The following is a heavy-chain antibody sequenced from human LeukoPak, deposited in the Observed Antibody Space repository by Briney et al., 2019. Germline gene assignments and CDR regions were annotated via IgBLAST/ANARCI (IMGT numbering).Heavy chain of an antibody. CDR3: AKETLWFGEFLSLDY. CDR1: GFTFSSYA. Sequence: PGGSLRLSCAASGFTFSSYAMHWVRQAPGKGLEWVAVISYDGSNKYYADSVKGRFTISRDNSKNTLYLQMNSLRAEDTAVYYCAKETLWFGEFLSLDYWGQGTLVTVSS. J-gene: IGHJ4*02. V-gene: IGHV3-30-3*01. D-gene: IGHD3-10*01. CDR2: ISYDGSNK.